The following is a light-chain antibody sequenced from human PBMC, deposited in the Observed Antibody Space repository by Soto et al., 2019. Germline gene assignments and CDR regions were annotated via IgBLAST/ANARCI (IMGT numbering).Light chain of an antibody. Sequence: EIVLTQSPGTLSFSPGERATLSCRASQSVTSSYLAWYQQKPGQAPRLLIYGASSRATGIPDRFIGSGSGTDFTLTISSLQSEDFAVYYCQQYNNWPPSTFGQGTKVDI. V-gene: IGKV3-20*01. CDR1: QSVTSSY. J-gene: IGKJ1*01. CDR2: GAS. CDR3: QQYNNWPPST.